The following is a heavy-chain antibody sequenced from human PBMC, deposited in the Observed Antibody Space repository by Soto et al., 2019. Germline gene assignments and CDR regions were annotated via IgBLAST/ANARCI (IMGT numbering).Heavy chain of an antibody. CDR3: TTDRGEQRLVTVDY. J-gene: IGHJ4*02. V-gene: IGHV3-49*03. CDR2: IRSKVYGGTT. Sequence: GGSLRLSCIASGFTFGDYAMSWFRQAPGKGLEWVGFIRSKVYGGTTEYAASVKGRFTISRDDSKSIAYLQMNSLKTEDTAVYYCTTDRGEQRLVTVDYWGQGTLVTVSS. CDR1: GFTFGDYA. D-gene: IGHD6-13*01.